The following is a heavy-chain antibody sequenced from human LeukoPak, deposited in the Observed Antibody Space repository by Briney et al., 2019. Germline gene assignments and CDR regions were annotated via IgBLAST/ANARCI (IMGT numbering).Heavy chain of an antibody. J-gene: IGHJ4*02. Sequence: EASVKVSCKASGYTFTSYYMHWVRRAPGQGLEWMGIINPSGGSTSYAQKFQGRVTMTRNTSISTAYMELSSLRSEDTAVYYCARGSRVGATDYWGQGTLVTVSS. V-gene: IGHV1-46*01. D-gene: IGHD1-26*01. CDR3: ARGSRVGATDY. CDR2: INPSGGST. CDR1: GYTFTSYY.